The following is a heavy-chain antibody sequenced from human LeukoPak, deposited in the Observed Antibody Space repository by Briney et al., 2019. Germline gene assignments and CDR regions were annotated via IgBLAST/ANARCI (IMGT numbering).Heavy chain of an antibody. CDR2: IYYSGST. CDR1: GDSISTSNSY. CDR3: ARTHSEYSSSFYNY. D-gene: IGHD6-6*01. Sequence: SETLSLTCTVSGDSISTSNSYWGWIRQPPGKGLEWVGSIYYSGSTYYNPSLKSRVTISVDTSKNQFSLKLSSVTAADTAVYYCARTHSEYSSSFYNYWGQGTLVTVSS. V-gene: IGHV4-39*07. J-gene: IGHJ4*02.